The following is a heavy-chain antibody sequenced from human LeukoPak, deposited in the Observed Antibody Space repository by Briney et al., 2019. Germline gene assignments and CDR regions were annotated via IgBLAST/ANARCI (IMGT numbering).Heavy chain of an antibody. J-gene: IGHJ4*02. D-gene: IGHD1-26*01. CDR3: ARTKVGAARGYGFDF. Sequence: GASVKVSCKTSGYTFSSYYIHWVRQAPGVGLEWMGIINPSGHGATYAQKFQGRVTMTMDTSTSTVYMDLSSLRSEDTAVYYCARTKVGAARGYGFDFWGQGTLVTVSS. CDR2: INPSGHGA. CDR1: GYTFSSYY. V-gene: IGHV1-46*01.